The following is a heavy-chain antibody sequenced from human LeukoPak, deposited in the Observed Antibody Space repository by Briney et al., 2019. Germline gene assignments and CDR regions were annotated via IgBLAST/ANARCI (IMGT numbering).Heavy chain of an antibody. J-gene: IGHJ4*01. CDR1: GYTFTSCD. CDR3: ARRRDYGDYVDY. Sequence: ASVKVSCKASGYTFTSCDINWVRQATGQGLEWMGWMNPNSGNTGYAQKFQGRVTITRDTSISTAYMELSSLRSEDTAVYYCARRRDYGDYVDYWGQGTLVIVSS. V-gene: IGHV1-8*03. CDR2: MNPNSGNT. D-gene: IGHD4-17*01.